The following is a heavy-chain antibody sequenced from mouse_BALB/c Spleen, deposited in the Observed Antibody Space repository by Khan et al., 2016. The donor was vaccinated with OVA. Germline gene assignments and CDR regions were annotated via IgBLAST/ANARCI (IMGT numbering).Heavy chain of an antibody. V-gene: IGHV5-6-4*01. J-gene: IGHJ2*01. Sequence: EVELVESGGGLVKPGGSLRLSCEASGFTFSSYSMSWVRQTPEKRLEWVATITSGGSYTYYPDSVQGRFTLSRDNAKNTLYLQMSRLKSEDTAMYYWTRDRNYYGSSFYFDYWGQGTTLTGSS. D-gene: IGHD1-1*01. CDR3: TRDRNYYGSSFYFDY. CDR2: ITSGGSYT. CDR1: GFTFSSYS.